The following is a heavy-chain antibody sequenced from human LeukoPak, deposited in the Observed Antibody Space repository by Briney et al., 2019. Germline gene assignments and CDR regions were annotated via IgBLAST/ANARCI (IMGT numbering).Heavy chain of an antibody. D-gene: IGHD4-11*01. V-gene: IGHV3-7*01. CDR3: TKGRSNHN. CDR1: GFTFSDFW. J-gene: IGHJ4*02. CDR2: INQGGSES. Sequence: GGSLRLPCAASGFTFSDFWMGWVRQAPGKGLEWVANINQGGSESYYVDSVKGRFTISRDNAKKSLFLQMNSLRAEDTAVYYCTKGRSNHNWGQGTLVTVST.